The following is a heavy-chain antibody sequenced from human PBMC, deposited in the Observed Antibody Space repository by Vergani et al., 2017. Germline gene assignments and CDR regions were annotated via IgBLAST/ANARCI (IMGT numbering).Heavy chain of an antibody. J-gene: IGHJ3*02. D-gene: IGHD6-19*01. CDR1: GFTFSSYW. CDR2: IKQDGSEK. CDR3: ARGRTVAGLGAFDI. Sequence: EVQLVESGGGLVQPGGSLRLSCAASGFTFSSYWMSWVRQAPGKGLEWVANIKQDGSEKYYVDSVKGRFTISRDNAKNSLYLQMNSLRAEDTAVYYCARGRTVAGLGAFDIWGQGTMVTVSS. V-gene: IGHV3-7*03.